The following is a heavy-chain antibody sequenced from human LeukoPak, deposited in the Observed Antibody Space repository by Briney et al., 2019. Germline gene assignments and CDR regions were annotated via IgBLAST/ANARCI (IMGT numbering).Heavy chain of an antibody. D-gene: IGHD2-15*01. CDR3: AGTCSGGSCYYQHFDY. CDR2: ISYDGSNK. Sequence: PGRSLRLSCAASGFTFSSYAMHWVRQAPGEGLEWVAVISYDGSNKYYADSVKGRFTISRDNSKNTLYLQMNSLRAEDTAVYYCAGTCSGGSCYYQHFDYWGQGTLVTVSS. V-gene: IGHV3-30-3*01. CDR1: GFTFSSYA. J-gene: IGHJ4*02.